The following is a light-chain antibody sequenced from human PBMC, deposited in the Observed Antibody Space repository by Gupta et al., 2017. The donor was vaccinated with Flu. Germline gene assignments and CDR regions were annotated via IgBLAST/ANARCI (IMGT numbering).Light chain of an antibody. CDR2: RND. CDR3: AAWEDSRSGWV. Sequence: NSGCGTSSDTGSNDVYGYQLLPGTAHKLLMDRNDERPSGVGDRVSGSKSGTSASLAMSGRGSEDEAEDYCAAWEDSRSGWVFGGGTKLTVL. CDR1: SSDTGSND. J-gene: IGLJ3*02. V-gene: IGLV1-47*01.